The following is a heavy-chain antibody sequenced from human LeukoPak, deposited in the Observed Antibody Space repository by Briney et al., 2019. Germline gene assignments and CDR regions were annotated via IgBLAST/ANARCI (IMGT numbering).Heavy chain of an antibody. CDR3: ARDGGVAYCGGVCGIYDAFDI. CDR2: IYSGGST. Sequence: GSLRLSCAASGFTVSSNYMSWVRQAPGKGLEWVSVIYSGGSTYYADSVKGRFTISRDNSKNTLYLQMNSLRAEDTAVYYCARDGGVAYCGGVCGIYDAFDIWGQGTMVTVSS. CDR1: GFTVSSNY. J-gene: IGHJ3*02. V-gene: IGHV3-66*01. D-gene: IGHD2-21*02.